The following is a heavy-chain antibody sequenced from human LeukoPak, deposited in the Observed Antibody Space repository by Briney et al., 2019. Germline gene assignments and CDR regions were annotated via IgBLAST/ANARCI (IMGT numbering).Heavy chain of an antibody. CDR3: ARWGTYASTSNWFDP. D-gene: IGHD2-2*01. J-gene: IGHJ5*02. Sequence: SETLSLTCNVSGDSISGSRHFWAWLRQSPGRGLEWIGYIYNSGSTYYNPSLKSRVTISVDTSKNQFSLRLSSVTAADTAVYYCARWGTYASTSNWFDPWGQGTLVTVSS. CDR2: IYNSGST. V-gene: IGHV4-39*07. CDR1: GDSISGSRHF.